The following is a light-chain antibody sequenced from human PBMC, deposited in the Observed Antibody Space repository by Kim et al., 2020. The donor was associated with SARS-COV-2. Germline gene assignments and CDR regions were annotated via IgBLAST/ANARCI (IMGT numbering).Light chain of an antibody. CDR2: MAS. CDR1: PGGVSTY. V-gene: IGKV3-20*01. CDR3: QQYISTARCT. J-gene: IGKJ1*01. Sequence: RATLPCTARPGGVSTYLACYQHKPGQAPRLLISMASTRATVIPDRCSGGVSVADFTLTTSRLEPENFAVYYCQQYISTARCTFVQRTKMDI.